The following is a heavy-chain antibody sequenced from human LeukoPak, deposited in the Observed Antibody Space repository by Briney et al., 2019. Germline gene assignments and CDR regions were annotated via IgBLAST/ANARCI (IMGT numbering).Heavy chain of an antibody. J-gene: IGHJ5*02. CDR1: GYTFTSYD. CDR2: MNPNSGNT. Sequence: ASVKVSCKASGYTFTSYDINWVRQATGQGLEWMGWMNPNSGNTGYAQKLQGRVTMTTDTSTSTAYMELRSLRSDDTAVYYCAREILSPSNWFDPWGQGTLVTVSS. V-gene: IGHV1-8*01. D-gene: IGHD2/OR15-2a*01. CDR3: AREILSPSNWFDP.